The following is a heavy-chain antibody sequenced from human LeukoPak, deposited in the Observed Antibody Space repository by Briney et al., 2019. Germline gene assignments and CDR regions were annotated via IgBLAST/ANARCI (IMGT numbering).Heavy chain of an antibody. V-gene: IGHV4-31*02. Sequence: LRLSCAASGFTLSSYWMHWIRQLPGEGLEWIGFTFYRGTTYYNPSLSSRVSISVDTSKNQFSLRLNFVTAADTAMYYCARDSSGYATFDSWGRGILVTVSS. J-gene: IGHJ4*02. D-gene: IGHD5-12*01. CDR3: ARDSSGYATFDS. CDR1: GFTLSSYW. CDR2: TFYRGTT.